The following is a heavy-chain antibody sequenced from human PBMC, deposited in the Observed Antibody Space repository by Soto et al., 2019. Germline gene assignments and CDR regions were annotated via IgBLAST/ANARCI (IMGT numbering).Heavy chain of an antibody. Sequence: QLTLKESGPTLGKPTQPLTLTCSFSGCSLSTRGVGVGWISQPPGKALEWLALIFWDGDKWYSPSLRSRLTITEDTSKNQVVITMTNMYPVDTATYYCAHRSRGYAYYLDQWGQGTLGTLAS. V-gene: IGHV2-5*02. CDR1: GCSLSTRGVG. D-gene: IGHD5-12*01. CDR3: AHRSRGYAYYLDQ. CDR2: IFWDGDK. J-gene: IGHJ4*02.